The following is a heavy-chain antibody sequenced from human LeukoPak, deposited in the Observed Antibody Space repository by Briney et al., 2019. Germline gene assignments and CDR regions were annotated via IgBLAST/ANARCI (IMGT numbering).Heavy chain of an antibody. CDR2: MKYDGSEK. CDR3: ARDIEAAGLFLDY. V-gene: IGHV3-7*01. D-gene: IGHD6-13*01. Sequence: GGSLRLSCAASGFTISSYWVSWVRQAPGKGLEWVANMKYDGSEKYYVDSVKGRFTISRDNAKNSLYLQMNSLRAEDTAVYYCARDIEAAGLFLDYWGQGTLVTVSS. J-gene: IGHJ4*02. CDR1: GFTISSYW.